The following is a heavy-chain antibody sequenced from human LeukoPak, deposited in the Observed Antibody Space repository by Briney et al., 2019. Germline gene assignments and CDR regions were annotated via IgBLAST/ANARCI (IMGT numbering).Heavy chain of an antibody. V-gene: IGHV4-39*07. CDR3: ARGIVATIAPFDY. J-gene: IGHJ4*02. CDR1: GGSITSRSNY. Sequence: SETLSLTCTVSGGSITSRSNYWGWIRQPPGKGLEWIGSINYSGSTYYNPSLKSRVTISVDTSKNQFSLKLISVTAADTAVYYCARGIVATIAPFDYWGQGTLVTVSS. D-gene: IGHD5-12*01. CDR2: INYSGST.